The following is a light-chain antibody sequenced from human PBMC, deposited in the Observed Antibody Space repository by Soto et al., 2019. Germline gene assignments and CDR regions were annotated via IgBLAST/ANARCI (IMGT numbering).Light chain of an antibody. J-gene: IGKJ1*01. CDR1: QDISSY. CDR2: AAS. CDR3: QQYYGFPRT. V-gene: IGKV1-8*01. Sequence: AIRMTQSPSSLSASPGDRVTITCRASQDISSYLACYQQKPGKAPKLLMYAASTLQSGVPSRFSGSGSGTDFTLTISFLQSEDFATYSCQQYYGFPRTFGQGTKVEIK.